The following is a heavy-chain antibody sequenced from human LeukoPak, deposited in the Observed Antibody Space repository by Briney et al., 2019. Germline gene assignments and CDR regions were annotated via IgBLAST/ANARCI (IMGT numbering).Heavy chain of an antibody. CDR3: ARSRLWFGQLEFDP. Sequence: ASVKVSCKASGYTFTGYYMHWVRQAPGQGLEWMGRIHPNSGGTNYAQKFQGRVTMTRDTSISTAYMELSRLRSDDTAVYYCARSRLWFGQLEFDPWGQGTLVTVSS. CDR2: IHPNSGGT. D-gene: IGHD3-10*01. CDR1: GYTFTGYY. V-gene: IGHV1-2*06. J-gene: IGHJ5*02.